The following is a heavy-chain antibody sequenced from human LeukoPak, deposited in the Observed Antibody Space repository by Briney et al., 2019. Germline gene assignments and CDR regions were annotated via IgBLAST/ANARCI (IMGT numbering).Heavy chain of an antibody. D-gene: IGHD1-20*01. V-gene: IGHV3-7*04. Sequence: GGSLRLSCAASGFTFSSYWMTWVRQAPGKGLEWVANIKEDGSEKNYVDSVKGRFTTSRDNAKNSLYLQMNSLRAEDTAVYYCARDGFNWNDLDYWGQGTPVTVSS. J-gene: IGHJ4*02. CDR1: GFTFSSYW. CDR3: ARDGFNWNDLDY. CDR2: IKEDGSEK.